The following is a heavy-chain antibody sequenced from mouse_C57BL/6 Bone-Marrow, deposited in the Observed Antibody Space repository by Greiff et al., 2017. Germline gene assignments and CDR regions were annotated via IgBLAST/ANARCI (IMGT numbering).Heavy chain of an antibody. CDR2: ISYDGSN. J-gene: IGHJ1*03. Sequence: EVQLVESGPGLVKPSQSLSLTCSVTGYSITSGYYWNWIRQFPGNKLEWMGYISYDGSNNYNPSLKNRISITRDTSKNQFFLKLNSVTTEDTATYYCAKKLGPWYFDVWGTGTTVTVSS. CDR3: AKKLGPWYFDV. CDR1: GYSITSGYY. D-gene: IGHD4-1*01. V-gene: IGHV3-6*01.